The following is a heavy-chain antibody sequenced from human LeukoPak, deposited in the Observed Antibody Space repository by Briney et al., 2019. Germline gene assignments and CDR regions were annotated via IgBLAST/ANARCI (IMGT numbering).Heavy chain of an antibody. CDR1: VYTFTGYY. CDR2: INPNSGGT. J-gene: IGHJ4*02. CDR3: ARSLILRYFDWLPYYFDY. Sequence: ASVKVSCKASVYTFTGYYMHWVRQAPGQGLEWMGWINPNSGGTNYAQKFQGRVTMTRDTSISTAYMELSRLRSDDTAVYYCARSLILRYFDWLPYYFDYWGQGTLVTVSS. V-gene: IGHV1-2*02. D-gene: IGHD3-9*01.